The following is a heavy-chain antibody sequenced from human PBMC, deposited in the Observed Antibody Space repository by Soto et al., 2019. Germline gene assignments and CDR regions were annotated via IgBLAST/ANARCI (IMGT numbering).Heavy chain of an antibody. CDR2: TNPSGGST. CDR1: GYTFTSYY. Sequence: ASVKVSCKASGYTFTSYYMHWVRQAPGQGLEWMGITNPSGGSTSYAQKFQGRVTMTRDTSTSTVYMELSSLRSEDTAVYYCARSQLLDSSGYSSFDYWGQGTLVTVSS. CDR3: ARSQLLDSSGYSSFDY. V-gene: IGHV1-46*01. J-gene: IGHJ4*02. D-gene: IGHD3-22*01.